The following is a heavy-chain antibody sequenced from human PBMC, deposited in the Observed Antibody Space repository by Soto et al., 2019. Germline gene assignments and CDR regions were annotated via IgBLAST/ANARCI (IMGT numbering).Heavy chain of an antibody. Sequence: QVQVVQSGAEVKKPGASVKVSCKASGYTFTSHDINWVRQATGQGLEWMGWMNPNSGNTGYAQKFQGRVTMTWSTSISTAYMELSGLISEDTAVYYCATSLRAGAFDIWGQGTMVTVSS. CDR1: GYTFTSHD. CDR2: MNPNSGNT. V-gene: IGHV1-8*02. D-gene: IGHD4-17*01. J-gene: IGHJ3*02. CDR3: ATSLRAGAFDI.